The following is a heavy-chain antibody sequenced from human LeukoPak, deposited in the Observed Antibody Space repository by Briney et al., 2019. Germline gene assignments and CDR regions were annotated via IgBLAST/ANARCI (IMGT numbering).Heavy chain of an antibody. J-gene: IGHJ5*02. D-gene: IGHD3-10*01. CDR3: ASFHGAA. CDR1: GGSISSYY. Sequence: LSETLSLTCTVSGGSISSYYWSWIRQPPGKGLEWIGYIYYSGSTNYNPSLKSRVTISVDTSKNQFSLKLSSVTAADTAVYYCASFHGAAWGQGTLVTVSS. CDR2: IYYSGST. V-gene: IGHV4-59*08.